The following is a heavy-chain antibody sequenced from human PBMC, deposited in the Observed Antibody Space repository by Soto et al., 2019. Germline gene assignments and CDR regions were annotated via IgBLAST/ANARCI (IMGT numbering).Heavy chain of an antibody. CDR2: IYYSGNT. CDR3: ARDRGYYDSSGPPADAFDI. D-gene: IGHD3-22*01. J-gene: IGHJ3*02. CDR1: GGSLSSGYYY. V-gene: IGHV4-30-4*01. Sequence: PSETLSLTCSFSGGSLSSGYYYLSWIRPPPGKGLEWIGNIYYSGNTYYNPSLKSRVTMSVDTSKNQFSLKLSSVTAADTAVYYCARDRGYYDSSGPPADAFDIWGQGKMVTVS.